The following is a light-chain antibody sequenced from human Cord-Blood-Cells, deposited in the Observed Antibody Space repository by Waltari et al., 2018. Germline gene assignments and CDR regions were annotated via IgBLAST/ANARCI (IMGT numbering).Light chain of an antibody. Sequence: DIQLTHSPSSLSASVGVRVTITCWASPSISRYLNWYQQKPGKAPKPLIYAASSLQSGVPSRFSGRGDETDFNHTISSLQTEDCATYYGQQSYSTPYTFGQGTKLEIK. V-gene: IGKV1-39*01. CDR2: AAS. CDR1: PSISRY. J-gene: IGKJ2*01. CDR3: QQSYSTPYT.